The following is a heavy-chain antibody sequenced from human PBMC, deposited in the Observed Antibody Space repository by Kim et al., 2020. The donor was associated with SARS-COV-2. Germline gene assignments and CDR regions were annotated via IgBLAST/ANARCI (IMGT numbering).Heavy chain of an antibody. Sequence: YAHSVKGRFTISRNNSKNTVSLQMNSLRAEDTAVYYCAKRWASEPGLFQHWGQGTLVTVSS. J-gene: IGHJ1*01. V-gene: IGHV3-30-3*02. D-gene: IGHD3-16*01. CDR3: AKRWASEPGLFQH.